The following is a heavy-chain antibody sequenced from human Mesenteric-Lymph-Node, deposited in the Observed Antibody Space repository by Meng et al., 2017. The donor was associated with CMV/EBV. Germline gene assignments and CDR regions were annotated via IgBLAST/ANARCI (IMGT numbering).Heavy chain of an antibody. CDR3: GGGTRRSIDY. J-gene: IGHJ4*02. Sequence: CKKCGDNINNCYDSRGRQGAGQEGEWMSIIKTSGSDKRYEEKLQGRVTMTRNKSTRTVSMEVSSMRSADEAVDYCGGGTRRSIDYWGQGTLVTVSS. V-gene: IGHV1-46*02. CDR2: IKTSGSDK. D-gene: IGHD3-10*01. CDR1: GDNINNCY.